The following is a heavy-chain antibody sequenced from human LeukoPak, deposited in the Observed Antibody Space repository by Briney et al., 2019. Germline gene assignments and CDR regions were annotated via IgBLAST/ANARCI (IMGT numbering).Heavy chain of an antibody. CDR3: ARKITTSSYWYFDL. CDR1: GDSISSYY. Sequence: SDTLSLTCTVSGDSISSYYWIWMRKSPGKGLEWIGYIHYSGSTKYNPSLESRVTLSLDTAKNQFSLRLTSVTAADTAVYYCARKITTSSYWYFDLWGRGTLVTVSS. D-gene: IGHD2/OR15-2a*01. CDR2: IHYSGST. J-gene: IGHJ2*01. V-gene: IGHV4-59*08.